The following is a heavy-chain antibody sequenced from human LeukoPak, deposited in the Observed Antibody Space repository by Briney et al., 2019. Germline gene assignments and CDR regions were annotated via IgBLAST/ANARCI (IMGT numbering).Heavy chain of an antibody. J-gene: IGHJ5*02. Sequence: SVKVSCKASGGTFSSYAISWVRQAPGQGLEWMGGIIPIFGTANYAQKFQGRVTITADESTSTAYMELSSLRSGDTAVYYCAREGPVLGDFWSGYSQNWFDPWGQGTLVTVSS. CDR2: IIPIFGTA. V-gene: IGHV1-69*13. CDR1: GGTFSSYA. D-gene: IGHD3-3*01. CDR3: AREGPVLGDFWSGYSQNWFDP.